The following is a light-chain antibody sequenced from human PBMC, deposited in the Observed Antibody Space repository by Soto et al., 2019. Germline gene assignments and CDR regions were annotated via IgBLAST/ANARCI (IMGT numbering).Light chain of an antibody. CDR2: DAS. J-gene: IGKJ4*01. Sequence: EIVLTQSPVTLSLSPGERATLSCRVSQSVCGYLAWYRQKPGQAPRLLIYDASSRAAGVPARFSGSGSGTDFTLTISSLEPEDFAVYYCQQRSNWASTFGGGTKVEIK. CDR3: QQRSNWAST. CDR1: QSVCGY. V-gene: IGKV3-11*01.